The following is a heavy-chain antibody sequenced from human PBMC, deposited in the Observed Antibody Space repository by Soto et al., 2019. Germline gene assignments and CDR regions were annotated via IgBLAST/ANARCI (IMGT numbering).Heavy chain of an antibody. CDR3: ARGDIVTTNWFDP. D-gene: IGHD5-12*01. CDR2: INHRGYT. Sequence: QVQLQQWGAGLLKPSETLSLTCAVYGGSFSGYYWSWIRQPPGKGLEWIGEINHRGYTTYNPSLKSRVNISVDTSKNQFSLKLSSVTAADTAVYYCARGDIVTTNWFDPWGQGTPVTVSS. CDR1: GGSFSGYY. J-gene: IGHJ5*02. V-gene: IGHV4-34*01.